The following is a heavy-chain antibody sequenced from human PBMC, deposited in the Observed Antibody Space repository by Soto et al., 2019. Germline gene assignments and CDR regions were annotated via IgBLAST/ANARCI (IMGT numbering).Heavy chain of an antibody. V-gene: IGHV1-69*13. CDR3: ARKALGYGGDYVIDY. CDR1: GGTFSSYA. J-gene: IGHJ4*02. CDR2: IIPIFGTA. Sequence: GASVKVSCKASGGTFSSYAISWVRQAPGQGLEWMGGIIPIFGTANYAQKFQGRVTITADESTSTAYMELSSLRSEDTAVYYCARKALGYGGDYVIDYWGQGTLVTVSS. D-gene: IGHD4-17*01.